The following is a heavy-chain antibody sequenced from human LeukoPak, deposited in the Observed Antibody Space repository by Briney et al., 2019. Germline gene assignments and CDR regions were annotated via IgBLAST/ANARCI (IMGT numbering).Heavy chain of an antibody. CDR1: GYTFTGCY. CDR3: ARDRLVIISPANWFDP. V-gene: IGHV1-2*02. D-gene: IGHD3-9*01. Sequence: ASVKVSCKASGYTFTGCYMHWVRQAPGQGLEWMGWINPNSGGTNYAQKFQGRVTMTRDTSISTAYMELSRLRSDDTAVYYCARDRLVIISPANWFDPWGQGTLVTVSS. CDR2: INPNSGGT. J-gene: IGHJ5*02.